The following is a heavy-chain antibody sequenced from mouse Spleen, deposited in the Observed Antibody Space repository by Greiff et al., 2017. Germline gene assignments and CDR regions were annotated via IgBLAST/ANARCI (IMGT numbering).Heavy chain of an antibody. D-gene: IGHD1-1*01. CDR2: IYYSGTI. Sequence: EVQLQESGPGLVKPSQTVFLTCTVTGISITTGNYRWSWIRQFPGNKLEWIGYIYYSGTITYNPSLTSRTTITRDTPKNQFFLEMNSLTAEDTATYYCARAIYYYGSSEYFDVWGAGTTVTVSS. J-gene: IGHJ1*01. CDR3: ARAIYYYGSSEYFDV. V-gene: IGHV3-5*01. CDR1: GISITTGNYR.